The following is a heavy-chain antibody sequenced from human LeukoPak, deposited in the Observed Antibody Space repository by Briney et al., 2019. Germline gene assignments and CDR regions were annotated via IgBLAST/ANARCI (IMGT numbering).Heavy chain of an antibody. V-gene: IGHV4-34*01. J-gene: IGHJ5*02. CDR3: VRDPPSRQFDP. CDR1: GGSFSGYY. Sequence: PSETLSLTCAVYGGSFSGYYWSWIRQPPGKGLEWIGEINHSGSTNYNPSLKSRVTMSVDTSKNQFSLNLTSVTAADTAVYYCVRDPPSRQFDPWGQGTLVTVSS. CDR2: INHSGST.